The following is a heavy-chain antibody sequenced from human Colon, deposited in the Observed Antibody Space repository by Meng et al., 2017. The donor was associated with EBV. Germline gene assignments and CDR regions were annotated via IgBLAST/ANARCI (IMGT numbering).Heavy chain of an antibody. Sequence: QVQLSGWGAGLLTPSETLSRSGAGYGGSFRDYYWTWIRHPPGKGLEWIGEIDHRGNTKYNPSLKSRVTISLDTSKKQFSLKVSSVTAADSAVYYCARRGPSGNFSPWSQGALVTVSS. CDR3: ARRGPSGNFSP. CDR2: IDHRGNT. CDR1: GGSFRDYY. D-gene: IGHD3-10*01. V-gene: IGHV4-34*01. J-gene: IGHJ5*02.